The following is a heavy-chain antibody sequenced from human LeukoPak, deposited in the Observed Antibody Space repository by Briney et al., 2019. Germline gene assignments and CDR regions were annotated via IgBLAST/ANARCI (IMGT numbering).Heavy chain of an antibody. V-gene: IGHV1-2*02. CDR3: ARANTMIVVPMFDP. Sequence: ASVKVSCKASGYTFTGYYMHWVRQAPGQGLEWMGWINPNSGGTNHAQKFQGRVTMTRDTSISTAYMELSRLRSDDTAVYYCARANTMIVVPMFDPWGQGTLVTVSS. CDR2: INPNSGGT. J-gene: IGHJ5*02. CDR1: GYTFTGYY. D-gene: IGHD3-22*01.